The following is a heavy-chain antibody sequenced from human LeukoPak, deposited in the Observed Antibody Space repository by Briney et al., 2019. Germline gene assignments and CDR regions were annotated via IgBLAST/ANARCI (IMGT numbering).Heavy chain of an antibody. CDR1: GGSFSGYY. D-gene: IGHD3-16*02. J-gene: IGHJ3*02. CDR3: ARAHYDYVWGSYRLGAFDI. Sequence: PSETLSLTCAVYGGSFSGYYWSWIRQPPGKGLERIGEINHSGSTNYNPSLKSRVTISVDTSKNQFSLKLSSVTAADTAVYYCARAHYDYVWGSYRLGAFDIWGQGTMVTVSS. CDR2: INHSGST. V-gene: IGHV4-34*01.